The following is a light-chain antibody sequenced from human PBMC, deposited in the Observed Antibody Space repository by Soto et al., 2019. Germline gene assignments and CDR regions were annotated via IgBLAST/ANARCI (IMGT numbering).Light chain of an antibody. Sequence: DIQMTQSPSSLSASVGDRVTITCRASQSTSNYLNWYQQNPGKAPKLLIYAASTLQSGVPSRFSGGGSGTDFTLTISSLQPEDFATYYCQQSYSTPITFGQGTRLEIK. CDR3: QQSYSTPIT. V-gene: IGKV1-39*01. J-gene: IGKJ5*01. CDR1: QSTSNY. CDR2: AAS.